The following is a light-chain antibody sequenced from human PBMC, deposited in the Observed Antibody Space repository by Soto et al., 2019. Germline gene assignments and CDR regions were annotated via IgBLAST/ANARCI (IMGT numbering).Light chain of an antibody. CDR3: MQALQLRT. CDR2: LVS. J-gene: IGKJ1*01. CDR1: QSLLHSNGYNS. V-gene: IGKV2-28*01. Sequence: DIVMTQSPLSLPVTPGEPASISCRSSQSLLHSNGYNSLDWYLQKPGQSPQVLLYLVSNRASGVHDRFSGSGSGTYFTLKISRVEPEDVGVYYCMQALQLRTFGQGTKVEIK.